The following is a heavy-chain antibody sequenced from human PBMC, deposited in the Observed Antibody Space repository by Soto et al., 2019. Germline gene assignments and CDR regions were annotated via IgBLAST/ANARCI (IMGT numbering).Heavy chain of an antibody. CDR1: GFTFTNAW. J-gene: IGHJ4*02. V-gene: IGHV3-15*07. CDR3: TTEKGY. CDR2: IRSKTDGGTP. Sequence: EVQLVESGGGLVKPGESLRLSCAASGFTFTNAWMNWVRQAPGKGLEWVGRIRSKTDGGTPDYAAPVKGRFTISRDDSKNTLYVQMNSPKTEDTAIYYCTTEKGYWGQGTLVTVSS.